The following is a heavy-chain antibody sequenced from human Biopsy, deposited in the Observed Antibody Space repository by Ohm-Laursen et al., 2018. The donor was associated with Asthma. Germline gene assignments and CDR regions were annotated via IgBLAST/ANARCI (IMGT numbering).Heavy chain of an antibody. V-gene: IGHV1-3*04. Sequence: GASEKVSCKPSGYNLISFATHWVRQAPGQRLGWMGWVKTGNGDTKYSQKFQGRVTITRDTSASTSYMELSRLRSEETATYYCARTYYDFLTGQVKDVFGVWGQGTMVTVSS. J-gene: IGHJ3*01. CDR2: VKTGNGDT. CDR1: GYNLISFA. D-gene: IGHD3-9*01. CDR3: ARTYYDFLTGQVKDVFGV.